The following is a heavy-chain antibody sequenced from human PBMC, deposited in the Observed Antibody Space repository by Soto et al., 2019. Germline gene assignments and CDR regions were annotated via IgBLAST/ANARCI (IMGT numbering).Heavy chain of an antibody. CDR2: ISSYGGST. V-gene: IGHV3-64*01. Sequence: EVQLVESGGGLVQPGGSLRLSCAASGFTFSSYAMHWVRQAPGKGLEYVSAISSYGGSTYYANSVKGRFTISRDNSKNTLYLQMGSLRDEDMAVYYCARDPDSSGYYYFDYWGQGTRVTVSS. CDR1: GFTFSSYA. J-gene: IGHJ4*02. D-gene: IGHD3-22*01. CDR3: ARDPDSSGYYYFDY.